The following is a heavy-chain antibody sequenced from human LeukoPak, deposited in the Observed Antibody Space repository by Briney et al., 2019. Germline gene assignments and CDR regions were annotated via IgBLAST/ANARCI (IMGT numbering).Heavy chain of an antibody. V-gene: IGHV4-59*08. CDR2: IYYSGST. J-gene: IGHJ4*02. D-gene: IGHD3-10*01. CDR3: ASYGSGSYQKNFDY. Sequence: SETLSHTCTVSGGSISSYYWSWIRQPPGKGLEWIGYIYYSGSTNYNPSLKSRVTISVDTSKNQFSLKLSSVTAADTAVYYCASYGSGSYQKNFDYWGQGTLVTVSS. CDR1: GGSISSYY.